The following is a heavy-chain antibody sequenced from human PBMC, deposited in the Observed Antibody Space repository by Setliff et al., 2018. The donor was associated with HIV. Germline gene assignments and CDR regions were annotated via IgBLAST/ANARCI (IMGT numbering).Heavy chain of an antibody. Sequence: ASVKVSCKASGGTFSSYAISWVRQAPGQGLEWMGWISAYNGNIHYAQKLQGRLTVTTDTSTRTAYMELRSLTSDDTAVYYCARHGVATGTPPYYNFYGMDVWGQGTTVTVSS. D-gene: IGHD2-21*02. CDR2: ISAYNGNI. CDR3: ARHGVATGTPPYYNFYGMDV. CDR1: GGTFSSYA. V-gene: IGHV1-18*01. J-gene: IGHJ6*02.